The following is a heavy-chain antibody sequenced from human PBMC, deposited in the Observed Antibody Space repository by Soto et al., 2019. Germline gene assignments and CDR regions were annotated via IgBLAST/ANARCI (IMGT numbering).Heavy chain of an antibody. CDR2: IYHSGGT. CDR3: SGRGDYHHGGKDV. Sequence: SETLSLTCAVSGGSISSGGYSWSWIRQPPGKGLEWIGYIYHSGGTYYNPSLKSRVTISVDRSKNQFSLKLSSVTAAYTAVFYCSGRGDYHHGGKDVSGQGNTVTVSS. V-gene: IGHV4-30-2*01. D-gene: IGHD3-22*01. CDR1: GGSISSGGYS. J-gene: IGHJ6*02.